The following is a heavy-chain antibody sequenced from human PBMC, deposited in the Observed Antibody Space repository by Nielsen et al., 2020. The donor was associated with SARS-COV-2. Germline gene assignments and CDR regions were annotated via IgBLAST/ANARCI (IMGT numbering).Heavy chain of an antibody. J-gene: IGHJ3*02. V-gene: IGHV4-39*02. CDR3: ARGDIAVVPAAMFRGDDAFDI. Sequence: SETLSLTCTVSGCSLSSRNYYWGWIRQPPGKGLEWIGTIYYSGSVSYNPSLRSRVTISVDTSKKHFSLKLTSVTAADTAVYFCARGDIAVVPAAMFRGDDAFDIWGQGTRVRVSS. CDR2: IYYSGSV. D-gene: IGHD2-2*01. CDR1: GCSLSSRNYY.